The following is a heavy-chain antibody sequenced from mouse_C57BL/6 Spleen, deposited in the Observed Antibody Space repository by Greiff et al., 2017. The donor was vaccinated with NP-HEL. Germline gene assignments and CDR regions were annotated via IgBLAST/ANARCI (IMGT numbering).Heavy chain of an antibody. Sequence: DVQLQESGGGLVKPGGSLKLSCAASGFTFSSYAMSWVRQTPEKRLEWVATISDGGSYTYYPDNVKGRFTISRDNAKNNLYLQMSHLKSEDTAMYYCARVRGYFDYWGQGTTLTVSS. J-gene: IGHJ2*01. CDR3: ARVRGYFDY. V-gene: IGHV5-4*01. CDR2: ISDGGSYT. CDR1: GFTFSSYA.